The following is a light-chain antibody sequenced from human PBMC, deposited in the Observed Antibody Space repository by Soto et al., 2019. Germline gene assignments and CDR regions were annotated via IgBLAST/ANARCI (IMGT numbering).Light chain of an antibody. Sequence: GARVTITCRASQDISSWLAWFQQRPGRAPKLLIYAASTLQSGVPSRFSGSGSGTVFTLTISSLQPEDFGTYYCQQASNLPLTFCGVTTVDIX. CDR1: QDISSW. CDR3: QQASNLPLT. J-gene: IGKJ4*01. V-gene: IGKV1-12*01. CDR2: AAS.